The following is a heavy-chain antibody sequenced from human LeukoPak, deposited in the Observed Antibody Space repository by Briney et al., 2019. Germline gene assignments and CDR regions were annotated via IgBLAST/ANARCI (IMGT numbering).Heavy chain of an antibody. D-gene: IGHD6-6*01. CDR2: INPYSDGK. CDR1: RYTFTGYY. CDR3: ARKRIAALIDY. V-gene: IGHV1-2*02. Sequence: ASVKVSCKASRYTFTGYYMHPVRQAPGHLLEWVGWINPYSDGKISAQKFQGRVIMNRDTSISTVHMELISLRPDDTAVYYCARKRIAALIDYWGQGTLVTVSS. J-gene: IGHJ4*02.